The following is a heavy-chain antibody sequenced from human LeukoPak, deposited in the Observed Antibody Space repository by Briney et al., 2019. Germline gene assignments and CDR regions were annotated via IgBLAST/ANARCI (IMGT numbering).Heavy chain of an antibody. CDR1: GYSFSSYW. CDR3: ARLRDGRAFGAIDY. J-gene: IGHJ4*02. D-gene: IGHD3-10*01. Sequence: GASLKISCKGSGYSFSSYWIGWVRQLPGKGLKWVGIIYPGDSDTRYSPSFQGQVTISADKSISTAYLQWSKLKASDTAMYYCARLRDGRAFGAIDYWGQGTLVTVSS. V-gene: IGHV5-51*01. CDR2: IYPGDSDT.